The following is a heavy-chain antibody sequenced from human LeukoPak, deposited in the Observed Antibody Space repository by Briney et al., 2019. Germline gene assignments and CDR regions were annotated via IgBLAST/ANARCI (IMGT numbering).Heavy chain of an antibody. Sequence: ASVKVFCKASGGTFSSYAISWVRQAPGQGLEWMGGIIPIFGTANYAQKFQGRVTIIADKSTSTAYMELSSLRSEDTAVYYCASLSGSYHPFDYWGQGTLVTVSS. J-gene: IGHJ4*02. V-gene: IGHV1-69*06. D-gene: IGHD1-26*01. CDR2: IIPIFGTA. CDR3: ASLSGSYHPFDY. CDR1: GGTFSSYA.